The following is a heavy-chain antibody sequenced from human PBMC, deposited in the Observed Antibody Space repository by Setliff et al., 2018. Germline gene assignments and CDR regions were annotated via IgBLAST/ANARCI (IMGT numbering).Heavy chain of an antibody. V-gene: IGHV1-69*13. CDR1: GGTFSSFA. J-gene: IGHJ6*02. CDR3: ARDSRQWLEGGASGDMDI. D-gene: IGHD6-19*01. CDR2: LIPFFGTT. Sequence: ASVKVSCKTSGGTFSSFAVSWVRQAPGQRPEWMGRLIPFFGTTIYAQKFQGRVTITADQSTSTVFVELNSLRSEDTAFYYCARDSRQWLEGGASGDMDIWGQGTAVTVSS.